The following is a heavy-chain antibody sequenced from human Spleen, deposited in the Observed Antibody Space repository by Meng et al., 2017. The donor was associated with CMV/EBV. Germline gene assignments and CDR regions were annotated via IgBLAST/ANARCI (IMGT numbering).Heavy chain of an antibody. CDR2: MSYDGSIK. V-gene: IGHV3-30*04. Sequence: FSSYAMHWVRQAPGKGLEWLSIMSYDGSIKYAADSVKGRFTISRDNSKNTLYLQMNSLRSEDTAVYYCAREGGYYDRSGYYGIEADSWGQGTLVTVSS. CDR1: FSSYA. D-gene: IGHD3-22*01. J-gene: IGHJ4*02. CDR3: AREGGYYDRSGYYGIEADS.